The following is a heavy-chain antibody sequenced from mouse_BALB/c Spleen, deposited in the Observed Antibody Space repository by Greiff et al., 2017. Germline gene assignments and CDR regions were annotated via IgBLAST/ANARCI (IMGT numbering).Heavy chain of an antibody. CDR1: GFSLTSYC. D-gene: IGHD1-1*01. Sequence: QVQLQESGPGLVAPSQTLSLTCTVSGFSLTSYCVHWVRQPPGKGLEWLGMIWGGGSTDYNTALKTRLTISKDNSKIQGFLKINSLHTDDTAIYSGARSGYYVSSYALDYGGQGTSATVS. CDR3: ARSGYYVSSYALDY. CDR2: IWGGGST. J-gene: IGHJ4*01. V-gene: IGHV2-6-4*01.